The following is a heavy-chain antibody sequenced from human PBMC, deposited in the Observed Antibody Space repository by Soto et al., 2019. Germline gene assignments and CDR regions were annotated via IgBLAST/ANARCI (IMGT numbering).Heavy chain of an antibody. CDR3: ARASGESYPGSRVFVS. CDR1: GFAFSNNA. D-gene: IGHD3-10*01. J-gene: IGHJ4*02. Sequence: GGSLRLSCAASGFAFSNNAMSWVRQAPGKGLELVSIVTNTGGDKLYADSVKGRFIISRDNSKSTLYLQMNSLRAEDSAIYYCARASGESYPGSRVFVSWGQGTRVTVYS. V-gene: IGHV3-23*01. CDR2: VTNTGGDK.